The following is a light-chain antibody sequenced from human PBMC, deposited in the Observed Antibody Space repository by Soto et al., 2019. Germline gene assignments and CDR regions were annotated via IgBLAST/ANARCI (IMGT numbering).Light chain of an antibody. CDR2: FAS. J-gene: IGKJ5*01. Sequence: DIQMTQSQSSLSASVGARVTITCRASQDIGSHFAWYQQKPEKAPKSLIYFASSLQSGVPSRFSASGSGTDFTLTINSLQSEDSAGYYCQQHNQWPITFGQGTRLDI. CDR1: QDIGSH. V-gene: IGKV1D-16*01. CDR3: QQHNQWPIT.